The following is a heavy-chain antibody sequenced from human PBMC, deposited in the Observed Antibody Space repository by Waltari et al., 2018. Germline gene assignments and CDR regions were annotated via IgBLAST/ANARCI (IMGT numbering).Heavy chain of an antibody. CDR1: GLPFNSYA. CDR2: ISISDAS. Sequence: HLLESGGGLVQPGGSLGLPCGAAGLPFNSYAINWVRRAPGTGLQWLAAISISDASYHADSVKGRFTISRDTSKDTVYLQMNSLRVEDTAVYYCAKPFYNWDDPLDSWGQGTLVTVSS. J-gene: IGHJ4*02. D-gene: IGHD1-20*01. CDR3: AKPFYNWDDPLDS. V-gene: IGHV3-23*01.